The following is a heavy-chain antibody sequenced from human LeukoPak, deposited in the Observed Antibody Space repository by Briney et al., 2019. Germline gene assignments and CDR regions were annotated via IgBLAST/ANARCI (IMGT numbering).Heavy chain of an antibody. J-gene: IGHJ4*02. CDR2: ISYDGSNK. CDR3: ARGGSYILTGYYGY. CDR1: GFTFSSYA. V-gene: IGHV3-30*04. D-gene: IGHD3-9*01. Sequence: ALRLSCAASGFTFSSYAMHWVRQAPGKGLEWVAVISYDGSNKYYADSVKGRFTISRDNSKNTLYLQMNSLRAEDTAVYYCARGGSYILTGYYGYWGQGTLVTVSS.